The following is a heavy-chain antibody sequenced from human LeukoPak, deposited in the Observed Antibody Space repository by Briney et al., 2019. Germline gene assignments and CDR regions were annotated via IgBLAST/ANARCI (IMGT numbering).Heavy chain of an antibody. CDR3: ARDRSRWLPIFDYYYYGMDV. J-gene: IGHJ6*02. D-gene: IGHD3-9*01. CDR2: IIPIFGTA. CDR1: GGTFSSYA. Sequence: SVKVSCKASGGTFSSYAISWVRQAPGQGLEWMGGIIPIFGTANYAQKFQGRVTITADESTSTAYMELSSLRSDDTAVYYCARDRSRWLPIFDYYYYGMDVWGQGTTVTVSS. V-gene: IGHV1-69*13.